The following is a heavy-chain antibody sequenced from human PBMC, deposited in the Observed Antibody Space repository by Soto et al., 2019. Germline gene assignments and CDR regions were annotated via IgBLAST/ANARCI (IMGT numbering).Heavy chain of an antibody. CDR1: VFTFSSYA. Sequence: VGSLRLSCASSVFTFSSYAMHWVRQAPGKWLEWVAVISYDGSNKYYADSVKGRFTISRDNSKNTLYLQMNSLRAEDTAVYYCAREGAAWGQGTLVNVSS. CDR3: AREGAA. D-gene: IGHD1-26*01. CDR2: ISYDGSNK. J-gene: IGHJ5*02. V-gene: IGHV3-30-3*01.